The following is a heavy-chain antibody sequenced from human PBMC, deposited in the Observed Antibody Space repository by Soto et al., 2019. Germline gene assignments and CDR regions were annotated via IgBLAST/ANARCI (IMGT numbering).Heavy chain of an antibody. J-gene: IGHJ4*02. V-gene: IGHV1-69*02. Sequence: SVRVSCNASGGTFSSCTISWVRQAPGQGLEWMGRIIPILGIANYAQKFQGRVTITADKSTSTAYMELSSLRSEDTAVYYCARTRQGYCSSTSCYALLFYWGQGTLVTVSS. D-gene: IGHD2-2*01. CDR2: IIPILGIA. CDR1: GGTFSSCT. CDR3: ARTRQGYCSSTSCYALLFY.